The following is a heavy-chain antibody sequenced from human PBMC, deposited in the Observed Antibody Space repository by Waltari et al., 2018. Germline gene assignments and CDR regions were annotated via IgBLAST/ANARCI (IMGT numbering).Heavy chain of an antibody. J-gene: IGHJ4*02. Sequence: EVQLVEAGGGLVQPGGSLSLPCPASGFPLSCFRMSWVRQAPGKGLEWVSGITPGGAPYYADFVRGRFTISRDNSNNMLFLQMNSLRVDDTAIYYCAKEIPYSNGWLHIDSWGQGTLVSVPS. V-gene: IGHV3-23*04. D-gene: IGHD6-19*01. CDR2: ITPGGAP. CDR1: GFPLSCFR. CDR3: AKEIPYSNGWLHIDS.